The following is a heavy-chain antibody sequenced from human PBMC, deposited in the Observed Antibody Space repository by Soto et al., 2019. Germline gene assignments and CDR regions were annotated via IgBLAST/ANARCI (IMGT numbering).Heavy chain of an antibody. Sequence: QNTLKESGPTLVKPTQTLTLTCTFSGFSLSTTGVGVGWIRQPPGKALEWLALIYWDDDKRYNPSLNSRLTITKATSTNQVVLAMTTMDPVDTATFYCVQSRCGGDCLQSYSSHSYYGLDVWGQGTTVTVSS. CDR2: IYWDDDK. V-gene: IGHV2-5*02. CDR1: GFSLSTTGVG. D-gene: IGHD2-21*02. CDR3: VQSRCGGDCLQSYSSHSYYGLDV. J-gene: IGHJ6*02.